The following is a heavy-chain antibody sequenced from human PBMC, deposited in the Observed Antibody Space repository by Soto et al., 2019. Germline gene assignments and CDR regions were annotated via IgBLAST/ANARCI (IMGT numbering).Heavy chain of an antibody. D-gene: IGHD3-3*01. CDR3: ARDIRVLGVRVGFDP. Sequence: QVQLVQSGAEVKKPGASVKVSCKASGYTVTSYGISWVRQAPGQGLEWMGWISAYNGNTNYAQKLQGRVTMTTDTSTSTAYMELRRLRSDDTAVYYCARDIRVLGVRVGFDPWGQGTLVTVSS. V-gene: IGHV1-18*01. CDR2: ISAYNGNT. J-gene: IGHJ5*02. CDR1: GYTVTSYG.